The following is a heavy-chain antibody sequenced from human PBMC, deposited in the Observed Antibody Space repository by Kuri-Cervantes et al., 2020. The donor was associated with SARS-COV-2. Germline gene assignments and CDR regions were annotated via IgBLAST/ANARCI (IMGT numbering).Heavy chain of an antibody. V-gene: IGHV4-34*01. J-gene: IGHJ4*02. D-gene: IGHD3-22*01. CDR3: ARLAGYYYDGSGYQVDY. Sequence: GSLRLSCAVYGGSFSGYYWSWIRQPPGKGLEWIGEINHSGSTNYNPSPKSRVTISVDTSKNQFSLRLSSVTAADTAVYYCARLAGYYYDGSGYQVDYWGQGTLVTVSS. CDR1: GGSFSGYY. CDR2: INHSGST.